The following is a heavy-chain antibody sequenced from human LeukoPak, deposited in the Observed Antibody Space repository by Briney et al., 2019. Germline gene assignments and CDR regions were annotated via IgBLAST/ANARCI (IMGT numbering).Heavy chain of an antibody. V-gene: IGHV4-34*01. Sequence: SETLSLTCAVYGGSFSGYYWSWIRQPPGKGLEWIGEINHSGSTNYNPSLKSRVTISVDTSKNQFSLKLSSVTAADTAVYYCARSGYYYDSSGYSIDAFDIWGQGTMVTVSS. D-gene: IGHD3-22*01. CDR1: GGSFSGYY. J-gene: IGHJ3*02. CDR3: ARSGYYYDSSGYSIDAFDI. CDR2: INHSGST.